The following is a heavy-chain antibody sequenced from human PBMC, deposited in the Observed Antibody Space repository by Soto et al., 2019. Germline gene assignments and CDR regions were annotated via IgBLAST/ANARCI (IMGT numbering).Heavy chain of an antibody. CDR2: MNPNSGNT. CDR3: ANAIAAAGIDWFDP. D-gene: IGHD6-13*01. Sequence: GASVKVSCKASGYTFTSYDINWVRQATGQGLEWMGWMNPNSGNTGYAQKFQGRVTMTRNTSISTAYMELSSLRSEDTAVYYCANAIAAAGIDWFDPWGQGTLVTVSS. V-gene: IGHV1-8*01. CDR1: GYTFTSYD. J-gene: IGHJ5*02.